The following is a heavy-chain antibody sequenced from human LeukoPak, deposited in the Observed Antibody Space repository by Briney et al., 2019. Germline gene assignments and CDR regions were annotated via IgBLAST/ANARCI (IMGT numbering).Heavy chain of an antibody. CDR1: GFTFSAYA. J-gene: IGHJ4*02. CDR3: AKRSGSYRGYDY. CDR2: ISYSGTVT. V-gene: IGHV3-23*01. Sequence: GGSLRLSCAASGFTFSAYAMGWVRQAPGKGLGWVSSISYSGTVTYYADSVKGGFTISRDNYKDTLYLQMNNLRAEDTAVYYCAKRSGSYRGYDYWGQGPLATVSS. D-gene: IGHD1-26*01.